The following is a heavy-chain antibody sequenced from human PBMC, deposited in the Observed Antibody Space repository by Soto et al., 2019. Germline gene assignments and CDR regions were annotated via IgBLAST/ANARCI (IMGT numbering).Heavy chain of an antibody. V-gene: IGHV3-33*01. CDR1: GFTFRSHG. D-gene: IGHD2-8*01. CDR2: IWYDGSRE. CDR3: ARAEKQWHLDY. J-gene: IGHJ4*02. Sequence: QVQMVESGGGVVQPGSSLRLSCTASGFTFRSHGMHWIRQAPGKGLEWVTVIWYDGSREYYVDSVKGRFTISRDNSKNTVYLQMNSRRAEDTAVYYCARAEKQWHLDYWGQGTLVTVSS.